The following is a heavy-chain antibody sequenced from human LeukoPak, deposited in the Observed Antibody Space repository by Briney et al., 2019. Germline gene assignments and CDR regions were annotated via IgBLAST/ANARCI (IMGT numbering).Heavy chain of an antibody. Sequence: KPSETLSLTCAVYGGSFSDYFWSWIRQPPGKGLEWIGEISHSGSTTYNPSLRSRVTISGDTSKKQFSLKLSSVTAPDTAVYYCVTYYYGSSAPKRNYWGQGILVTVSS. CDR2: ISHSGST. CDR1: GGSFSDYF. CDR3: VTYYYGSSAPKRNY. J-gene: IGHJ4*02. V-gene: IGHV4-34*01. D-gene: IGHD3-22*01.